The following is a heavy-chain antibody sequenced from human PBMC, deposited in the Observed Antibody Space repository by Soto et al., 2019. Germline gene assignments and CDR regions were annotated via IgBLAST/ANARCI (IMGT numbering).Heavy chain of an antibody. CDR2: ISYDGSNK. D-gene: IGHD2-15*01. V-gene: IGHV3-30*18. J-gene: IGHJ6*02. CDR1: GFTFSSYG. CDR3: AQDLVVYRYGYYGMDV. Sequence: HPGGSLRLSCAASGFTFSSYGMHWVRQAPGKGLEWVAVISYDGSNKYYADSVKGRFTISRDNSKNTLYLQMNSLRAEDTAVYYSAQDLVVYRYGYYGMDVWGQAITVTVS.